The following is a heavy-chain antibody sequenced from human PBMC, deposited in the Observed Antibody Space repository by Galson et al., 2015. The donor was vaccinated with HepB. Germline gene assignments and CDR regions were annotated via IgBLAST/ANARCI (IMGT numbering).Heavy chain of an antibody. CDR1: GFTFSSYA. CDR2: ISYDGSNK. Sequence: SLRLSCAASGFTFSSYAMHWVRQAPGKGLEWVAVISYDGSNKYYADSVKGRFTISRDNSKNTLYLQMNSLRAEDTAVYYCARPDYYYYMDVWGKGTTVTVSS. J-gene: IGHJ6*03. V-gene: IGHV3-30-3*01. CDR3: ARPDYYYYMDV.